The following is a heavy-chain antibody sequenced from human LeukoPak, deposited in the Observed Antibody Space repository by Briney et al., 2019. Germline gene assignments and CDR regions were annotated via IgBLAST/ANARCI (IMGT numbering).Heavy chain of an antibody. J-gene: IGHJ4*02. CDR2: INHSGST. D-gene: IGHD2-15*01. V-gene: IGHV4-34*01. Sequence: SETLSLTCAVYGGSFSGYYWSWIRQPPGKGLEWIGEINHSGSTNYNPSLKSRVTISVDTSKNQFSLKLSSVTAADTAVYCCARSPLGGPFDYWGQGTLVTVSS. CDR1: GGSFSGYY. CDR3: ARSPLGGPFDY.